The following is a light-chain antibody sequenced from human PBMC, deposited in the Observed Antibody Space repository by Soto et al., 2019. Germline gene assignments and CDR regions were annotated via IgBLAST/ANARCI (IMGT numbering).Light chain of an antibody. V-gene: IGLV2-14*01. CDR2: EVT. J-gene: IGLJ2*01. CDR3: SSYTSRSALGV. CDR1: SSDVGGYNY. Sequence: QSALTQPVSVSGSPGQSITISCTGTSSDVGGYNYVSWYQQHPGKAPKLMIYEVTYRPSGISNRFSGSKSGNTASLTISGLQAEDEADYYCSSYTSRSALGVFGGGTKLTVL.